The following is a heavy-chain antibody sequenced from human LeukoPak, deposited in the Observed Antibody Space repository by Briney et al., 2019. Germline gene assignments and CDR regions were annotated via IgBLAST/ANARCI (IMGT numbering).Heavy chain of an antibody. CDR3: ARAAESGYNSGTLGY. V-gene: IGHV4-59*01. CDR1: GGSISSYY. J-gene: IGHJ4*02. CDR2: IYYSGST. D-gene: IGHD5-24*01. Sequence: PSETLSLTCSVSGGSISSYYWSSIRQPPGKALEWIGYIYYSGSTSYNPSLQSRVTISVDTSKNQFSLRLNSVTAADTAVYYCARAAESGYNSGTLGYWGQGTLVTVSS.